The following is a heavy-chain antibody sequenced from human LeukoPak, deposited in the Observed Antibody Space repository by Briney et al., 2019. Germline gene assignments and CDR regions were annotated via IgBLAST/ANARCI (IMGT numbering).Heavy chain of an antibody. J-gene: IGHJ4*02. CDR3: ARGTPITMVRGVIFDY. CDR2: INPSGGST. D-gene: IGHD3-10*01. CDR1: GYTFTSYY. V-gene: IGHV1-46*01. Sequence: ASVKVSCKASGYTFTSYYMHWVRQAPGQGLEWMGIINPSGGSTSYAQKFQGRVTMTRDTSTSTAYMELSSLRSEDTAVYYCARGTPITMVRGVIFDYWGQGTLVTVSS.